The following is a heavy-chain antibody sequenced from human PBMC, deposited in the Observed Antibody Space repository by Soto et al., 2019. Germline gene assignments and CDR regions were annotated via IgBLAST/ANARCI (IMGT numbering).Heavy chain of an antibody. J-gene: IGHJ4*02. CDR3: AKDLSADDSSFDC. D-gene: IGHD6-13*01. V-gene: IGHV3-23*01. CDR2: ISGSGVSA. CDR1: GFTFTSFA. Sequence: SGGSLRLSCAASGFTFTSFAMTWVRQAPGKGLEWVSSISGSGVSAFYADSVKGRLTISRDNSKNTLYLQMNSLRADDTAVYYCAKDLSADDSSFDCWGQGTLVTVSS.